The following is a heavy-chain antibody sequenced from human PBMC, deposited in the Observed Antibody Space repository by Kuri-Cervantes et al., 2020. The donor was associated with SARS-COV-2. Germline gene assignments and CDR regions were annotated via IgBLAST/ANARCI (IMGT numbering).Heavy chain of an antibody. J-gene: IGHJ6*03. Sequence: GESLKISCAASGFTFSSYAMSWVRQAPGKGLEWVSVISGSGGSTYYADSVKGRFTISRDNSKNSLYLQMNSLRAEDTALYYCAKVGRRRWYYYYYMDVWGKGTTVTVS. V-gene: IGHV3-23*01. CDR1: GFTFSSYA. CDR2: ISGSGGST. CDR3: AKVGRRRWYYYYYMDV. D-gene: IGHD1-1*01.